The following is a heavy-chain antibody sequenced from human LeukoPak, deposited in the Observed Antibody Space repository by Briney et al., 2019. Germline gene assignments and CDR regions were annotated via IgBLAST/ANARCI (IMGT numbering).Heavy chain of an antibody. V-gene: IGHV1-8*02. D-gene: IGHD1-26*01. J-gene: IGHJ6*03. Sequence: ASVKVSCKASGYTFTSYDINWVRQATGQGLEWMGWMNPNSGNTGYAQKFQGRVTMTRNTSISTAYMELSSLRSEDTAVYYCARGIVGATLDYYYYYMDVWGKGTTVTISS. CDR1: GYTFTSYD. CDR2: MNPNSGNT. CDR3: ARGIVGATLDYYYYYMDV.